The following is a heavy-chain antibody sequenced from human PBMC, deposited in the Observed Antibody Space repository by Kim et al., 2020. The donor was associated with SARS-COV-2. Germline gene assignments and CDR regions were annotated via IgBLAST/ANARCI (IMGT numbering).Heavy chain of an antibody. D-gene: IGHD3-3*01. Sequence: SETLSLTCTVSGGSVTSGSYYWSWIRQPPGKELEWIGYIYHTGNTNYNPSLESRVTTSLDTSKNQFSLKLSSVTAADTAVYYCARERFSDAFDLWGQGTVVTVSS. V-gene: IGHV4-61*01. J-gene: IGHJ3*01. CDR2: IYHTGNT. CDR3: ARERFSDAFDL. CDR1: GGSVTSGSYY.